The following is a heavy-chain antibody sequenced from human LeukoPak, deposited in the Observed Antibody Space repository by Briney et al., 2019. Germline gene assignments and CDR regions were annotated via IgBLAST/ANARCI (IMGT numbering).Heavy chain of an antibody. CDR1: GGSFSGYY. V-gene: IGHV4-34*01. CDR2: INHSGST. CDR3: ARVPKLLNHNWFDP. Sequence: PSETLSLTCAVYGGSFSGYYWSWIRQPPGKGLEWIGEINHSGSTNYNPSLKSRVTISVDTSKNQFSLKLSSVTAADTAVCYCARVPKLLNHNWFDPWGQGTLVTVSS. J-gene: IGHJ5*02. D-gene: IGHD1-14*01.